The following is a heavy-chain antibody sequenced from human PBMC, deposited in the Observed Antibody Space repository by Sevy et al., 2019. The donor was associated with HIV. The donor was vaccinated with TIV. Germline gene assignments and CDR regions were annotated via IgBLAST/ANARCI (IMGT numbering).Heavy chain of an antibody. CDR3: ARDLPPSATTVAHFDC. CDR2: ITNSGTTK. Sequence: GGSLRLSCTASGFPFSSYEMNWVRQAPGKGLEWVSYITNSGTTKYYSDSVRGRFTISRDNARNSLHLQMKSLRAEDTAVYYCARDLPPSATTVAHFDCWGQGTLVTVSS. CDR1: GFPFSSYE. D-gene: IGHD4-17*01. J-gene: IGHJ4*02. V-gene: IGHV3-48*03.